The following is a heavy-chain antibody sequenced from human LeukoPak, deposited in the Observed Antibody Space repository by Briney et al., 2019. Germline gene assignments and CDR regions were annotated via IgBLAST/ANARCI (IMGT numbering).Heavy chain of an antibody. D-gene: IGHD3-10*01. Sequence: SETLSLTCTVSSDSISNSEDHWTWIRQHPGKGLEWIGYTSNSGYPDSNPALKSRLTISLDTSQNQVSLRLSSVTVADTAVYYCVREPTQPLRFGEFHPFDNWGQGTLVTVSS. CDR2: TSNSGYP. V-gene: IGHV4-31*03. CDR1: SDSISNSEDH. CDR3: VREPTQPLRFGEFHPFDN. J-gene: IGHJ4*02.